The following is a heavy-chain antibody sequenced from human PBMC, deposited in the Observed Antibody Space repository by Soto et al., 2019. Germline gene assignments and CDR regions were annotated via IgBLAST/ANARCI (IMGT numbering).Heavy chain of an antibody. CDR2: IYYSGST. CDR3: ARHEVSYGDYRYYFDY. CDR1: GGSISSYY. D-gene: IGHD4-17*01. V-gene: IGHV4-59*08. Sequence: SETLSLTCTVSGGSISSYYWSWIRQPPGKGLEWIGYIYYSGSTNYNPSLKSRVTISVDTSKNQFSLKLSSVTAADTAVYYCARHEVSYGDYRYYFDYWGQGTLVTVSS. J-gene: IGHJ4*02.